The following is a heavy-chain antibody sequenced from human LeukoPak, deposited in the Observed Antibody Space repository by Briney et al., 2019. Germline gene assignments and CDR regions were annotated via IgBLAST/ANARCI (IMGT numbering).Heavy chain of an antibody. CDR2: IIPIFGTA. V-gene: IGHV1-69*01. CDR1: GGTFSSYA. J-gene: IGHJ3*02. D-gene: IGHD2-2*01. CDR3: ARGGRGVPAAAYDAFDI. Sequence: SVKVSCKASGGTFSSYAISWVRQAPGQGLEWMGGIIPIFGTANYAQKFQGRVTITADESTSTAYMELSSLRSEDTAVYYCARGGRGVPAAAYDAFDIWGQGTMVTVSS.